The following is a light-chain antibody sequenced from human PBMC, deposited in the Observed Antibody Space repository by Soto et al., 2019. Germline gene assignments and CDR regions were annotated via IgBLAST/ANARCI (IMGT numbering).Light chain of an antibody. Sequence: QSVLDQPASVSGSPGQSITISCTGTRSDVGSYNLVSWYQQHPGKAPKLMIYEVTKRPSGVSNRFSGSKSGNTASPTISGLQAEDEADYYCCSYAGSSTYVFGTGTKVTVL. V-gene: IGLV2-23*02. CDR2: EVT. J-gene: IGLJ1*01. CDR1: RSDVGSYNL. CDR3: CSYAGSSTYV.